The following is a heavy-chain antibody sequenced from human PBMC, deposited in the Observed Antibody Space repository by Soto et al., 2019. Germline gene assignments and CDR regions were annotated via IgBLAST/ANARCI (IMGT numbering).Heavy chain of an antibody. J-gene: IGHJ4*02. D-gene: IGHD3-22*01. CDR1: RDMFTYSF. V-gene: IGHV1-46*01. CDR3: ASGVLYYYDSSGYLYYFDY. CDR2: TNPHGRTT. Sequence: ASVKVSCKASRDMFTYSFFHWVRQAPGQGLEWMGITNPHGRTTNYEQRFKGRVTITADKSTSTAYMELSSLRSEDTAVYYCASGVLYYYDSSGYLYYFDYWGQGTLVTVSS.